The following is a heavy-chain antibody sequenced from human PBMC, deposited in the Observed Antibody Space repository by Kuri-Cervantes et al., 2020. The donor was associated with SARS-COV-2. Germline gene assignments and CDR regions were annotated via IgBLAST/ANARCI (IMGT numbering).Heavy chain of an antibody. CDR2: TYYSGST. Sequence: GSLRLSCTVSGASISSHYWSWIRQPPGKGLEWIGYTYYSGSTNSNPSVRSRVTISVDTSKNQFSLKLSSVTDADTAVYYCARIGYFDWLFHSDHDHYYFDYWGQGTLVTVSS. CDR3: ARIGYFDWLFHSDHDHYYFDY. CDR1: GASISSHY. D-gene: IGHD3-9*01. J-gene: IGHJ4*02. V-gene: IGHV4-59*08.